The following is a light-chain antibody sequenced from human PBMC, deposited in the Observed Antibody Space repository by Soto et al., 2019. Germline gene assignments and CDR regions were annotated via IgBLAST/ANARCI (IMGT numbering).Light chain of an antibody. J-gene: IGLJ2*01. V-gene: IGLV1-40*01. CDR1: RSNIGAGYD. Sequence: QSVLTQPPSMSGAPGQRITISCTGSRSNIGAGYDVHWYQQHPGTAPKLLIFDNNNRPSGVPDRFSGSKSDTSASLAITGLQAEDEADYYCQSFDTSLSGFVVFGGWTKLTVL. CDR2: DNN. CDR3: QSFDTSLSGFVV.